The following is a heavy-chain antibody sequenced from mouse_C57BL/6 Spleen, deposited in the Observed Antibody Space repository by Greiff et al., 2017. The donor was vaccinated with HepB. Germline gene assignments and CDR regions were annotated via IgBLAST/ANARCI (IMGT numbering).Heavy chain of an antibody. CDR2: ISYDGSN. CDR3: ARVEYYYAMDD. V-gene: IGHV3-6*01. CDR1: GYSITSGYY. J-gene: IGHJ4*01. Sequence: EVQLQQSGPGLVKPSQSLSLTCSVTGYSITSGYYWNWIRQFPGNKLEWMGYISYDGSNNYNPSLQNRISITRDTSKNQFFLKLNSVTTEDTATYYWARVEYYYAMDDWGQGTSVTVSS.